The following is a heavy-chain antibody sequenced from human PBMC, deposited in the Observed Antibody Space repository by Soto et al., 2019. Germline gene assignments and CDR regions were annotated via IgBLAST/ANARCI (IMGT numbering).Heavy chain of an antibody. CDR1: GFTFSDYY. Sequence: GGSLRLSCAASGFTFSDYYMSWIRQAPGKGLEWVSYISNSGTTIYYADSVKGRFTISRDNAKRSLYLQMVSLTAEDTAIYYCVRGGGGGLFDPWGQGTMVTVSS. CDR3: VRGGGGGLFDP. D-gene: IGHD2-15*01. V-gene: IGHV3-11*04. J-gene: IGHJ5*02. CDR2: ISNSGTTI.